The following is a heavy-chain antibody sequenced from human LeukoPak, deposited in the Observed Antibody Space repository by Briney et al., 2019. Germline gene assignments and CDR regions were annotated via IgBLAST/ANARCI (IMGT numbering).Heavy chain of an antibody. D-gene: IGHD3-3*01. CDR1: GGTFSSYA. V-gene: IGHV1-69*13. J-gene: IGHJ4*02. CDR3: AGRYDLWSGSPFDY. CDR2: IIPIFGTA. Sequence: SVNVSCTASGGTFSSYAISWVRQAPGQGLEWMGGIIPIFGTANYAQKFQGRVTITADESTSTAYMELSSLRSEDTAVYYCAGRYDLWSGSPFDYWGQGTLVTVSS.